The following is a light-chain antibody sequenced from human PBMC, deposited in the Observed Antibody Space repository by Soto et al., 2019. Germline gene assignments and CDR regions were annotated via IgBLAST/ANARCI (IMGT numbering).Light chain of an antibody. CDR1: QSVSRY. Sequence: EIVLTQSPATLSLSPGERATLSCRASQSVSRYLAWYQQKPGQAPRLLIYDASNRATGIPARFSGSGSGTEFTLIISSLEPEDFAVYYCQQRSNWPPLTFGGGTKVEIK. CDR2: DAS. V-gene: IGKV3-11*01. J-gene: IGKJ4*01. CDR3: QQRSNWPPLT.